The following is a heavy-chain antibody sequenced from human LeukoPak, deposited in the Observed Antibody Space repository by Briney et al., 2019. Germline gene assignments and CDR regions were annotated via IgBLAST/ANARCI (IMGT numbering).Heavy chain of an antibody. D-gene: IGHD6-13*01. Sequence: KSSETLSLTCTVSGDSISSYSWSWMRQPPGEGLEWIGYVYYSGSTNYNPSLKSRVTISADTSKNQFSLKVRSVTAADTAVYYCARDPPQPGITAAGYFDLWGRGTLVTVTS. J-gene: IGHJ2*01. CDR3: ARDPPQPGITAAGYFDL. CDR1: GDSISSYS. CDR2: VYYSGST. V-gene: IGHV4-59*01.